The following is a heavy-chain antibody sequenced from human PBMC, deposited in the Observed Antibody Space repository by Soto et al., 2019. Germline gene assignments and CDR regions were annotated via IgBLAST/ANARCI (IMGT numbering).Heavy chain of an antibody. D-gene: IGHD3-22*01. CDR3: AKGPDGSGYYHNWFDS. Sequence: EVHLLESGGALVQPGGSLTLSCAASGFSFSDYAMSWVRQAPGKGLEWVSSISRTGDSAYYADSVNGRFAISRDRSKNRLSLQMNSLRVEDTAVYYCAKGPDGSGYYHNWFDSWGQVTLITVSS. V-gene: IGHV3-23*01. J-gene: IGHJ5*01. CDR2: ISRTGDSA. CDR1: GFSFSDYA.